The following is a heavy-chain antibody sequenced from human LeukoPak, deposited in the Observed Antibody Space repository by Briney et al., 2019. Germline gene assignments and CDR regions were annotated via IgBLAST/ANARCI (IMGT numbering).Heavy chain of an antibody. J-gene: IGHJ5*02. CDR3: ARLISVRVGLHLPNWFDP. D-gene: IGHD2-8*02. CDR2: IYYSGST. Sequence: SETLSLTCTVYGGSFSGYYWSWIRQPPGKGLEWIGSIYYSGSTYYNPSLKSRVTISVDTSKNQFSLKLSSVTAADTAVYYCARLISVRVGLHLPNWFDPWGQGTLVTVSS. V-gene: IGHV4-39*01. CDR1: GGSFSGYY.